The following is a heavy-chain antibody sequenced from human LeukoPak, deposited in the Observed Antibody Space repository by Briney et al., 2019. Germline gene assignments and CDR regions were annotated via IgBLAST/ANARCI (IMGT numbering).Heavy chain of an antibody. J-gene: IGHJ4*02. D-gene: IGHD6-13*01. CDR1: GGSISSSSYY. CDR3: ASSRAAAGPSFDY. V-gene: IGHV4-39*07. Sequence: SETLSLTCTVSGGSISSSSYYWGWIRQPPGKGLEWIGSIYYSGSTYYNPSLKSRVTISVDTSKNQFSLKLSSVTAADTAVYYCASSRAAAGPSFDYWGQGTLVTVSS. CDR2: IYYSGST.